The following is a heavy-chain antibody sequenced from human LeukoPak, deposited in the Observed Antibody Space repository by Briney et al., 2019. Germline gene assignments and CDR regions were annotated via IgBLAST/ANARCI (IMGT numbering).Heavy chain of an antibody. Sequence: GGSLRLSCAASGFTFSSYWMSWVRQAPGKGLEWVANIKQDGSEKYYVDSAKGRFTISRDNAKNSLYLQMNSLRAEDTAVYYCARHHSSGWIYYYYYMDVWGKGTTVTVSS. CDR3: ARHHSSGWIYYYYYMDV. CDR2: IKQDGSEK. CDR1: GFTFSSYW. J-gene: IGHJ6*03. D-gene: IGHD6-19*01. V-gene: IGHV3-7*01.